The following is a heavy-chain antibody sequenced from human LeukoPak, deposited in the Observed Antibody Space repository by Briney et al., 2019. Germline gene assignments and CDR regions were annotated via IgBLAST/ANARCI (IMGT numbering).Heavy chain of an antibody. D-gene: IGHD3-16*01. J-gene: IGHJ5*02. V-gene: IGHV3-23*01. CDR2: IGGRGGST. CDR3: GKEGGA. Sequence: GGSLRLSCAASGFGFSDYTMTWVRQAPGKGPEWVSAIGGRGGSTYYADSLGGRFTISRDNSKDMLYLQMNSLKVEDTATYYCGKEGGAWGQGTKVTVSS. CDR1: GFGFSDYT.